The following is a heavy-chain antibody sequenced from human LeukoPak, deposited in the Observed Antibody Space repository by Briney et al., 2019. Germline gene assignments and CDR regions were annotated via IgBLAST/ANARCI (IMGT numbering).Heavy chain of an antibody. Sequence: SETLSLTCTVSGGSISSYYWSWIRQPAGKGLGWIGRIYTSGSTNYNPSLKSRVTMSVDTSKNQFSLKLSSVTAADTAVYYCARDWYYDSSGYLNNWFDPWGQGTLVTVSS. V-gene: IGHV4-4*07. CDR3: ARDWYYDSSGYLNNWFDP. D-gene: IGHD3-22*01. J-gene: IGHJ5*02. CDR1: GGSISSYY. CDR2: IYTSGST.